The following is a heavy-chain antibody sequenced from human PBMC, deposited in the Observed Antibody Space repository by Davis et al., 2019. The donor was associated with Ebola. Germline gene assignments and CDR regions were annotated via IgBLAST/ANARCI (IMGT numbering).Heavy chain of an antibody. CDR1: GDSISSSKW. CDR3: TRVDTLDYGGVYYHYGMDV. V-gene: IGHV4-4*02. Sequence: SETLSLTCTVSGDSISSSKWWTWVRQPPGKGLEWIGEVFHVGSTNYNPSLRSRVTISVDKSKNQFSLKLNSVTAADTALYYCTRVDTLDYGGVYYHYGMDVWGRGTSVTVSS. J-gene: IGHJ6*04. D-gene: IGHD4-17*01. CDR2: VFHVGST.